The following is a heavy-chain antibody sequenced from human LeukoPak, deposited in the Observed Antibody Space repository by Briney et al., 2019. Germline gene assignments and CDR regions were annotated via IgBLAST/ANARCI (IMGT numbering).Heavy chain of an antibody. D-gene: IGHD3-3*01. CDR3: ARDPMLLEYFYDY. CDR2: ISSNSSTI. CDR1: GFTFSTYS. V-gene: IGHV3-48*01. J-gene: IGHJ4*02. Sequence: PGGSLRLSCAASGFTFSTYSMNWVRQAPGKGLEWISYISSNSSTIYYADSVKGRFTISRDNAKNSLYLQMNSLRAEDTAVYYCARDPMLLEYFYDYWGQGTLVTVSS.